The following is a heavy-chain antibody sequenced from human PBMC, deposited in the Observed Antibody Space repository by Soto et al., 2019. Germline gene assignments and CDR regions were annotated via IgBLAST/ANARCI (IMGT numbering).Heavy chain of an antibody. V-gene: IGHV1-3*01. CDR3: ARGGRGDDYIWGSYRPWYYYYMDV. D-gene: IGHD3-16*02. CDR2: INAGNGNT. CDR1: GYTFTSYA. J-gene: IGHJ6*03. Sequence: QVQLVQSGAEVKKPGASVKVSCKASGYTFTSYAMHWVRQAPGQRLEWMGWINAGNGNTKYSQKFQGRVTITRDTSASTAYMELSSLRSEDTAVYYCARGGRGDDYIWGSYRPWYYYYMDVWGKGTTVTVSS.